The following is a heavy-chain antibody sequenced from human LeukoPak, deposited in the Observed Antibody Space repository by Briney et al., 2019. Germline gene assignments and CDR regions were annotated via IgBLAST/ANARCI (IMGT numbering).Heavy chain of an antibody. V-gene: IGHV3-23*01. D-gene: IGHD1-1*01. Sequence: PGGPLRLSGAASGITFSSYAMSGVRQAPGKGLEWVSAISGSGGSTYYADSVKGRFTISRDNSKNTLSLQMNSLRAEDTAVYYCAKERRRLHYGRDVWGKGTTVTVSS. CDR2: ISGSGGST. J-gene: IGHJ6*04. CDR3: AKERRRLHYGRDV. CDR1: GITFSSYA.